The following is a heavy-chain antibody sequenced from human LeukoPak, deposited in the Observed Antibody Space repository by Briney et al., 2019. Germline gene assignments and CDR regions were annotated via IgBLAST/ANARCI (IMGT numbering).Heavy chain of an antibody. V-gene: IGHV1-2*03. J-gene: IGHJ4*02. CDR3: ARKSAVRSTSEFDF. Sequence: EASLKVSCKASGYTFTGYYINWVPQAPGQGLEWMGWINPNSGGTNYPQKFQGRVTMTSDTSISTAYMELTSLRSDDSAVYYCARKSAVRSTSEFDFWGQGTLVTVSS. D-gene: IGHD2-2*01. CDR1: GYTFTGYY. CDR2: INPNSGGT.